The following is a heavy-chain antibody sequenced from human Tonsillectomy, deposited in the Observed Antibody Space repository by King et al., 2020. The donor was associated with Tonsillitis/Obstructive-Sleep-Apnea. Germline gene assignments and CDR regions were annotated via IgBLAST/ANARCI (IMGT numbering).Heavy chain of an antibody. D-gene: IGHD2-2*01. CDR1: GFSLSTNGVC. CDR3: ARIRSTSCYEDY. V-gene: IGHV2-70*11. CDR2: IDWYYDK. J-gene: IGHJ4*02. Sequence: TLKESGPALVKPTQTLTLTCTFSGFSLSTNGVCVSWIRQPPGKALEWLARIDWYYDKHYSPSLKTRFTISKDTPKNQVVLTLTKMDPVETATYYCARIRSTSCYEDYWGQGTLVTVSS.